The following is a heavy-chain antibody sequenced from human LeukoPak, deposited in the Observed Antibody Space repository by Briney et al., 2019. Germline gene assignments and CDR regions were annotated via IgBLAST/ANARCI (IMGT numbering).Heavy chain of an antibody. V-gene: IGHV3-30*02. CDR1: GFTFSSYG. J-gene: IGHJ3*02. Sequence: PGGSLRLSCAASGFTFSSYGMHWVRQAPGKGLEWVAFIRYDGSNKYYADSVKGRFTISRDNSKNTLYLQMNSLRAEDTAVYYCARDPFGPDAFDIWGQGTMVTVSS. CDR3: ARDPFGPDAFDI. D-gene: IGHD3-10*01. CDR2: IRYDGSNK.